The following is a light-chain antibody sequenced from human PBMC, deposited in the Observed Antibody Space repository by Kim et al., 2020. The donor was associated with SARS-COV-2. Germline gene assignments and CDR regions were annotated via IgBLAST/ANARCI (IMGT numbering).Light chain of an antibody. Sequence: QSVLTQPPSASGTPGQRVTISCSGSSSNIGSNYVYWYQQLPGTAPKLLIYSDNQRPSGVPHRFSGSKSGTSASLAISGLRSEDEADYYCAAWDDSLSGVVFGGGTQLTVL. CDR2: SDN. J-gene: IGLJ2*01. CDR1: SSNIGSNY. CDR3: AAWDDSLSGVV. V-gene: IGLV1-47*02.